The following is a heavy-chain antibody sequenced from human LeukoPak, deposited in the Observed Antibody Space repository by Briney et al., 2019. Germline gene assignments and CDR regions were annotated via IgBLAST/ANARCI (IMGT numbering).Heavy chain of an antibody. J-gene: IGHJ5*02. CDR1: GGSISSGDSY. D-gene: IGHD3-16*01. CDR3: ARWGGGNWFDP. CDR2: IYYSGST. V-gene: IGHV4-30-4*01. Sequence: PSQTLSLTCTVSGGSISSGDSYWSWIRQPPGKGLEWIGYIYYSGSTYYNPSLKSRVIISVDTSKNQFSLKLSSVTAADTAVYYCARWGGGNWFDPWGQGTLVTVSS.